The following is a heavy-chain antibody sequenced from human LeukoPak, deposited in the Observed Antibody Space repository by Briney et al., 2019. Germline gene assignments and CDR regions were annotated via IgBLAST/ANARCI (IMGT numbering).Heavy chain of an antibody. D-gene: IGHD5-12*01. V-gene: IGHV1-18*01. CDR3: AREIDIVATNWFDP. CDR2: ISAYNGNT. Sequence: ASVKVSCKASGYTFTSYGISWVRQAPGQGLEWMGWISAYNGNTNYAQKLQGRVTMTTDTSTSTAYMELRSLRSDDTAVYYCAREIDIVATNWFDPWGQGTLVTVSS. J-gene: IGHJ5*02. CDR1: GYTFTSYG.